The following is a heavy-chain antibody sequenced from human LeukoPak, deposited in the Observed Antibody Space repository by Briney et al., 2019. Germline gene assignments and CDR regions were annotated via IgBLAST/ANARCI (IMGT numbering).Heavy chain of an antibody. Sequence: ASVKVSCKPSGYTFTTYVMSWVRQAPGQGLEWMEWINTNTGNPAYAQGFTGRFVFSLDTSVSTAYLQISSLQAEDTAMYYCARAFIIHQPYSPDAFDIWGQGTMVTVSS. CDR3: ARAFIIHQPYSPDAFDI. CDR2: INTNTGNP. CDR1: GYTFTTYV. V-gene: IGHV7-4-1*02. J-gene: IGHJ3*02. D-gene: IGHD2-15*01.